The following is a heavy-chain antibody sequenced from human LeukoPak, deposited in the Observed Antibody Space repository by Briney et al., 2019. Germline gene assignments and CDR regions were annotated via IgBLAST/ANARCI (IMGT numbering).Heavy chain of an antibody. Sequence: SETLSLTCTVSGGSISSNSHYWAWIRQPPGKGLEWIGSIHYSGSTFYSPSLKSRVTISVDTSKNQFSLVLTSVTASDTAVYYCAREEASVGDYWGQGILVTVSS. CDR3: AREEASVGDY. CDR2: IHYSGST. D-gene: IGHD2-21*01. J-gene: IGHJ4*02. V-gene: IGHV4-39*01. CDR1: GGSISSNSHY.